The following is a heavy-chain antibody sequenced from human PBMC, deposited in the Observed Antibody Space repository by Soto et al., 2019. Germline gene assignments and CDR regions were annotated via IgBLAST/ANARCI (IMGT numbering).Heavy chain of an antibody. Sequence: SETLSLTCTVSGGSVTGFYWSWIRQPPGKGLEWIGYIFHRGNTYYRPSLKSRVSISIDTSQNQFSLRLNSVTAADTAVYYCARSGYGSSDFDHWGQGTLVTVSS. V-gene: IGHV4-59*02. CDR1: GGSVTGFY. J-gene: IGHJ4*01. CDR3: ARSGYGSSDFDH. CDR2: IFHRGNT. D-gene: IGHD6-13*01.